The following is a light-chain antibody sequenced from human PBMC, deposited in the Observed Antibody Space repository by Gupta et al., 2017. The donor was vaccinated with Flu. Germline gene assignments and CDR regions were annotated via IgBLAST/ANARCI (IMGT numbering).Light chain of an antibody. CDR2: GAS. V-gene: IGKV3-15*01. CDR3: QQVNTLSL. Sequence: EVVMTQFPAALSVSPGERATRSCRASQSVGSNLEWYQQKPGQAPRLLIYGASTRANGIPDRFSGSGSGTAFTLTSTRRNTEDSAVYYGQQVNTLSLFGQGTKVEIK. CDR1: QSVGSN. J-gene: IGKJ1*01.